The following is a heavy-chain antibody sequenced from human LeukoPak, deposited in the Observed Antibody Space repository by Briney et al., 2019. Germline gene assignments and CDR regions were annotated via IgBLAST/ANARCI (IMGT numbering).Heavy chain of an antibody. J-gene: IGHJ4*02. D-gene: IGHD5-24*01. Sequence: ASVKVSCKVSGYTLTELSMHWVRQAPGKGLEWMGGFDPEDGETIYAQRFQGRVTMTEDTSTDTAYMELSSLRSEDTAVYYCATERRRLHPIKNWGQGTLVTVSS. CDR1: GYTLTELS. CDR2: FDPEDGET. CDR3: ATERRRLHPIKN. V-gene: IGHV1-24*01.